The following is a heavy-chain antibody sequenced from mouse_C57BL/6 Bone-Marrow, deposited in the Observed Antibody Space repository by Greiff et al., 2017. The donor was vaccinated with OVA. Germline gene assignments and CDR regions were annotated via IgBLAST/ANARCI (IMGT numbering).Heavy chain of an antibody. CDR3: ALRYAMDY. V-gene: IGHV5-4*01. CDR2: ISDGGSYT. D-gene: IGHD1-1*01. Sequence: EVQLQESGGGLVKPGGSLKLSCAASGFTFSSYAMSWVRQTPEKRLEWVATISDGGSYTYYPDNVKGRFTISRDNAKNNLYLQMSHLKSEDTAMYYCALRYAMDYWGQGTSVTVSS. J-gene: IGHJ4*01. CDR1: GFTFSSYA.